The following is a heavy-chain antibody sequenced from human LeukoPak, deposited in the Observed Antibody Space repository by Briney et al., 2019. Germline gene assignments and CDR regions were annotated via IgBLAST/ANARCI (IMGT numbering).Heavy chain of an antibody. D-gene: IGHD5-12*01. CDR1: GFTFSSYA. CDR2: ISGSGGST. J-gene: IGHJ4*02. V-gene: IGHV3-23*01. CDR3: AKDGSGYDYRAYYFDF. Sequence: GGSLRLTCAASGFTFSSYAMSWVRQAPGKGLEWVSAISGSGGSTYYADSVKGRFTISRDNSKDTLYLQMDSLSPEDTAVYYCAKDGSGYDYRAYYFDFWGQGTLVTVSS.